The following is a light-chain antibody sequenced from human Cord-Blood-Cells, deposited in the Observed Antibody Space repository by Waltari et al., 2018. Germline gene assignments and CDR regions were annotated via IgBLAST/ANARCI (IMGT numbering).Light chain of an antibody. Sequence: DIVMTQSPDSLAVSLGERATIHCQSSQSVLYSSNNKNYLAWYQQKPGQPPKLLIYWASTRESGVPARFSGSGSGTDFTLTISSLQAEDVAVYYCQQYYSTPRTFGQGTKVEIK. CDR2: WAS. CDR1: QSVLYSSNNKNY. J-gene: IGKJ1*01. V-gene: IGKV4-1*01. CDR3: QQYYSTPRT.